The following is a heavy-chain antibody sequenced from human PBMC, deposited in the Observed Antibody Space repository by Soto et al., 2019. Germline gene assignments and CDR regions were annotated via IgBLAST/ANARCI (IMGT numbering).Heavy chain of an antibody. J-gene: IGHJ4*02. Sequence: SETLSLTCTVSGGSISGYSWSWIRQPPGKGLEWIGYIFYRGSTNYNPSLKSRVTISVDTSKNQFSLKLSSVTAADTAVYYCASLVAGYSYGHFDYWGQGTLVTVSS. CDR1: GGSISGYS. D-gene: IGHD5-18*01. CDR2: IFYRGST. V-gene: IGHV4-59*01. CDR3: ASLVAGYSYGHFDY.